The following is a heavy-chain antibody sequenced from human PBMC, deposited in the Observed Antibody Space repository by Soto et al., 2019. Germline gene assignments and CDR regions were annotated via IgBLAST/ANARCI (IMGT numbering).Heavy chain of an antibody. Sequence: QVQLQQWGAGLLKPSETLSLTCAVYGGSFSGYQWTWIRQTPGKGLEWIGEINDSGNINYNPSLKSRVNIYVATAKKHNSPKLSYVTPPTTAVYYCARGLILWFGELSRRGGYYFYMDVWGKGTMVTVSS. CDR3: ARGLILWFGELSRRGGYYFYMDV. V-gene: IGHV4-34*01. CDR2: INDSGNI. D-gene: IGHD3-10*01. J-gene: IGHJ6*03. CDR1: GGSFSGYQ.